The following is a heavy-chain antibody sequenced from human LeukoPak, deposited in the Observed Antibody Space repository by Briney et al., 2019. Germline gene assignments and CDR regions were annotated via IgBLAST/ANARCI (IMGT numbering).Heavy chain of an antibody. CDR3: AREIGPIQLHLWASAFDY. D-gene: IGHD5-24*01. CDR1: GYTFTSYG. CDR2: INPGGRST. V-gene: IGHV1-46*01. J-gene: IGHJ4*02. Sequence: GASVKVSCKASGYTFTSYGISWVRQAPGQGLEWMGIINPGGRSTSYAQKFQGRVTMTRDTSTSTVYMELSSLRSEDTAVYYCAREIGPIQLHLWASAFDYWGQGTLVTVSS.